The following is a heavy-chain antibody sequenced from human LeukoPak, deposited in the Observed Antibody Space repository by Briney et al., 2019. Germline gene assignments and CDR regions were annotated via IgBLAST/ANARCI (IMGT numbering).Heavy chain of an antibody. CDR2: IYYSGST. V-gene: IGHV4-59*01. D-gene: IGHD3-16*02. J-gene: IGHJ4*02. CDR3: ARVPLNYDYVWGSYRGYYFDY. Sequence: ASETLSLTCTVSGGSISSYYWSWIRQPPGKGLEWIGYIYYSGSTNYNPSLKSRVTISVDTSKNQFSLKLSSVTAADTAVYYCARVPLNYDYVWGSYRGYYFDYWGQGTLVTVSS. CDR1: GGSISSYY.